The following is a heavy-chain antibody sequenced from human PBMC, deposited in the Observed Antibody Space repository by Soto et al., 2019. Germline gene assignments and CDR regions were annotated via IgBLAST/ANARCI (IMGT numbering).Heavy chain of an antibody. D-gene: IGHD1-26*01. Sequence: SVKFSCKASGFTFTSSAVQWVRQARGQRLEWIGWIGVGSGNRHYAQKFQERVTITRDMSTNTAYMELSSVTAADTAVYYCAGQRASYVAVDYWGQGTLVTVSS. J-gene: IGHJ4*02. CDR3: AGQRASYVAVDY. CDR1: GFTFTSSA. CDR2: IGVGSGNR. V-gene: IGHV1-58*01.